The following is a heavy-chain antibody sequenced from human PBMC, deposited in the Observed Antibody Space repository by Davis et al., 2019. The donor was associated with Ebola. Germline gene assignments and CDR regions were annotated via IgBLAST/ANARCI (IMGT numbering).Heavy chain of an antibody. D-gene: IGHD6-19*01. J-gene: IGHJ4*02. CDR1: GFTFSAYS. CDR3: AKDGSSGWDPYFDY. V-gene: IGHV3-21*01. Sequence: PGGSLRLSCAASGFTFSAYSMNWVRQAPGKGLEWVSSISSSSSYIYYADSVKGRFTISRDNAKNSLYLQMNSLRAEDTAVYYCAKDGSSGWDPYFDYWGQGTLVTVSS. CDR2: ISSSSSYI.